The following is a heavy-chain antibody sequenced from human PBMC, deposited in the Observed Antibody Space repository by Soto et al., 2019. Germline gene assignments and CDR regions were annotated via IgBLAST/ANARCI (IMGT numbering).Heavy chain of an antibody. Sequence: EVQLVESGGGLVQPGGSLTLSCVASGFTFTTYCMHCVRQAPGKGLEYLSAISNDAVHTYYANSVKDRFTISRDNSKDTLYVHMGSLRPENMAVYYCAMGQLPWYYHSSGMDVCGQESTLTVSS. CDR2: ISNDAVHT. V-gene: IGHV3-64*01. D-gene: IGHD5-18*01. CDR1: GFTFTTYC. J-gene: IGHJ6*02. CDR3: AMGQLPWYYHSSGMDV.